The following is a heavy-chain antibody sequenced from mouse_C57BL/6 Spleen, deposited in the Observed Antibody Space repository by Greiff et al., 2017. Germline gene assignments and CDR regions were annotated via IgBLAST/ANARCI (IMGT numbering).Heavy chain of an antibody. CDR3: AREEGRYYAMDY. Sequence: VKLQQPGTELVKPGASVKLSCKASGYTFTSYWMHWVKQRPGQGLEWIGNINPSNGGTNYNEKFKSKATRTVDKSSSTAYLQLSSLTSEDSAVYYCAREEGRYYAMDYWGQGASVTVSS. V-gene: IGHV1-53*01. J-gene: IGHJ4*01. CDR1: GYTFTSYW. CDR2: INPSNGGT. D-gene: IGHD3-3*01.